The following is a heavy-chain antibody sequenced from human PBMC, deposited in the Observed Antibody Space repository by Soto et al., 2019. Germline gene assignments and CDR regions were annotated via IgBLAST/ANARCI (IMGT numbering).Heavy chain of an antibody. CDR2: IKSKTNGGTT. J-gene: IGHJ4*02. CDR3: TTDLRDGYSGLGALIDY. Sequence: EVQLVESGGGLVKPGGSLRLSCAVSGITFRKAWMTWVRQAPGKGLEWVGRIKSKTNGGTTDYGAPVKGRFTLSRDDSNNTVYLQMNSLKIEDTAIYYCTTDLRDGYSGLGALIDYLGQGTLVTVSS. D-gene: IGHD5-18*01. V-gene: IGHV3-15*01. CDR1: GITFRKAW.